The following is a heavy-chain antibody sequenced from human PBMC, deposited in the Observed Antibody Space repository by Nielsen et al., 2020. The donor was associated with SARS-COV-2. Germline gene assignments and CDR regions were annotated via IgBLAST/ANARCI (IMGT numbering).Heavy chain of an antibody. Sequence: GGSLRLSCAASGFTFSSYAMSWVRQAPGKGLEWVSAISGSGGSTYYADSVKGRFTISRDNAKNSLYLQMNSLRAEDTAVYYCARDQMVRGVTTTSYMDVWGKGTTVTVSS. CDR1: GFTFSSYA. D-gene: IGHD3-10*01. V-gene: IGHV3-23*01. J-gene: IGHJ6*03. CDR3: ARDQMVRGVTTTSYMDV. CDR2: ISGSGGST.